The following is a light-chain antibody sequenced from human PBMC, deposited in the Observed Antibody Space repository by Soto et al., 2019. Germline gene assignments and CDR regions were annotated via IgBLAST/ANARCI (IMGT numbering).Light chain of an antibody. V-gene: IGKV4-1*01. J-gene: IGKJ1*01. CDR3: QQYYHTAWT. CDR1: QSILYSSNNKNY. CDR2: WAS. Sequence: DIVMTQSPDSLAVSLGERATINCKSSQSILYSSNNKNYLAWYQQKPGQPPKLLIYWASTRESGVPDRFSGSGSGTDFTITISGLQAYDVAVYFYQQYYHTAWTFGQGTKVEIK.